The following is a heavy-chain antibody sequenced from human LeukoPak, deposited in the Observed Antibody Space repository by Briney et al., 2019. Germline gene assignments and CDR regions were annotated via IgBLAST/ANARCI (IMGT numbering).Heavy chain of an antibody. CDR2: INHSGST. CDR3: ARYYGGNSGDAFDI. Sequence: SETLSLTCTVSGGSISSSSYYWSWIRQPPGKGLEWIGEINHSGSTNYNPSPKSRVTISVDTSKNQFSLKLSSVTAADTAVYYCARYYGGNSGDAFDIWGQGTMVTVSS. CDR1: GGSISSSSYY. J-gene: IGHJ3*02. D-gene: IGHD4-23*01. V-gene: IGHV4-39*07.